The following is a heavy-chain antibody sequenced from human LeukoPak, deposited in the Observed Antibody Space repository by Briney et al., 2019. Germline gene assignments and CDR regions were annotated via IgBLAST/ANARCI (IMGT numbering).Heavy chain of an antibody. V-gene: IGHV3-74*01. CDR2: INSDGSST. CDR1: GFTFSSYW. Sequence: GGSLRLSCAASGFTFSSYWMHWVRQAPGKGLVWVSRINSDGSSTSYADSVKGRFTISRDNAKNTLYLQMNSLRAEDTAVYYCARDYGSGSYYYYMDVWGKGITVTISS. CDR3: ARDYGSGSYYYYMDV. D-gene: IGHD3-10*01. J-gene: IGHJ6*03.